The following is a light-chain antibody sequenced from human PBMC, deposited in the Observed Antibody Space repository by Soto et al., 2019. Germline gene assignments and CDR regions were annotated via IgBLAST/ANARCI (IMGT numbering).Light chain of an antibody. V-gene: IGLV2-14*01. J-gene: IGLJ1*01. Sequence: QSVLTQPASVSGSPGQSLTISCTGTSXDVGGYNYVSWYQQHPGKAPKLMIYEVSNRPSGVSNRFSGSKSGNTASLTISGLQAEDEADYYCSSYTSSSTLVFGTGTKVTVL. CDR3: SSYTSSSTLV. CDR2: EVS. CDR1: SXDVGGYNY.